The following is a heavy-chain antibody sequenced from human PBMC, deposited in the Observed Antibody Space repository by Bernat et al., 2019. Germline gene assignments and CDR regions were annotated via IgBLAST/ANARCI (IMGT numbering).Heavy chain of an antibody. CDR1: GGSISTGSYY. V-gene: IGHV4-39*01. Sequence: QLQLQESGPGLVKPSETLSLTSTVSGGSISTGSYYWGWIRQPPGKGLEWIGSIYYSGSTYYNPSLKSRVTISVDTSKKQFSLNLNAVTAADTAVYYCARLGSSSDAFDIWGQGTMVTVSS. CDR3: ARLGSSSDAFDI. CDR2: IYYSGST. J-gene: IGHJ3*02. D-gene: IGHD6-6*01.